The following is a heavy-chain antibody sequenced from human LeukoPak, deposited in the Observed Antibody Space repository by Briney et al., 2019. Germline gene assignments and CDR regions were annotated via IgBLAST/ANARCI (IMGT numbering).Heavy chain of an antibody. J-gene: IGHJ4*02. V-gene: IGHV3-66*01. CDR3: ARDRPDWGLASDY. D-gene: IGHD7-27*01. CDR2: IYTGGST. CDR1: GFTVSNNY. Sequence: GGSLRLSCAASGFTVSNNYMSWARQAPGKGLEWVSVIYTGGSTYYAESVRDRFTISRDKSKNTLYLQMNTLRAEDTAVYYCARDRPDWGLASDYWGQGTLVTVSS.